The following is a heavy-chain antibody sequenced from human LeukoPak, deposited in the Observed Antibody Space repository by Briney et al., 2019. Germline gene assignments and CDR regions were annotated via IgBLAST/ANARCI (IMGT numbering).Heavy chain of an antibody. Sequence: GASVKVSCKASGYTFTGYYMHWVRQAPGQGLEWMGRINPNSGGTNYAQKLQGRVTMTTDTSTSTAYMELRSLRSDDTAVYYCARGPTYDFWSGYYTPRFDPWGQGTLVTVSS. CDR2: INPNSGGT. CDR1: GYTFTGYY. CDR3: ARGPTYDFWSGYYTPRFDP. J-gene: IGHJ5*02. V-gene: IGHV1-2*06. D-gene: IGHD3-3*01.